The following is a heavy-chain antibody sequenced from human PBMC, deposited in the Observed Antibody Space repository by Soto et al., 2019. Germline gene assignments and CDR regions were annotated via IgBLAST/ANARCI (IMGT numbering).Heavy chain of an antibody. CDR1: GGSFSTYY. D-gene: IGHD3-9*01. CDR2: INHSGNN. V-gene: IGHV4-34*01. Sequence: QLQQWGAGLLKPSETLSLTCVVSGGSFSTYYYNWIRQSPGKGLEWIGEINHSGNNNYSPSLKSRVTMSLDTSKNQFSLKLTSVTAAETDVYYCARGGSNDWQVAFDIWGQGTMVTGSS. J-gene: IGHJ3*02. CDR3: ARGGSNDWQVAFDI.